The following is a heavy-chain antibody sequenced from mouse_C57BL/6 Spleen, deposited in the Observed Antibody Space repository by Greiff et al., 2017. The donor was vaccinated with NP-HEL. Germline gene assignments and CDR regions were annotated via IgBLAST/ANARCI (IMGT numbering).Heavy chain of an antibody. CDR3: ARERDPSYAMDY. V-gene: IGHV3-6*01. CDR1: GYSITSGYY. Sequence: EVKLVESGPGLVKPSQSLSLTCSVTGYSITSGYYWNWIRQFPGNKLEWMGYISYDGSNNYNPSLKNRISITRDTSKNQFFLKLNSVTTEDTATYYCARERDPSYAMDYWGQGTSVTVSS. CDR2: ISYDGSN. J-gene: IGHJ4*01.